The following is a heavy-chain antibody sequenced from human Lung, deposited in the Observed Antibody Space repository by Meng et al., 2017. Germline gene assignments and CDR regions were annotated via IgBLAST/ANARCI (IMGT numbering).Heavy chain of an antibody. CDR2: INHSGSN. CDR3: ARGATTMAHDFDY. Sequence: VQAQPWGDRLSQSSEPLSLSCVGSGGSFSDYYWSWIRPPPGKGLEWIGEINHSGSNNYNPFLESRATISVDTSQNNLSLKLSSATAADSAVYYCARGATTMAHDFDYWGQGTLVTVSS. CDR1: GGSFSDYY. D-gene: IGHD4-11*01. J-gene: IGHJ4*02. V-gene: IGHV4-34*01.